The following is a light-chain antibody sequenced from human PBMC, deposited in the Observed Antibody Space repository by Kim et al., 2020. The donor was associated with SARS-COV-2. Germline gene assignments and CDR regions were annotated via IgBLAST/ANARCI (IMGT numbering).Light chain of an antibody. CDR1: QGIRND. V-gene: IGKV1-6*01. J-gene: IGKJ1*01. CDR2: AAS. CDR3: LQDYNYPMT. Sequence: AIQMTQSPSSLSVSVGDRVTITCRASQGIRNDLGWYQQKPGKAPKLLIYAASSLQSGVPSRFSGSGSGTDFTLTISSLQPEDFATYYRLQDYNYPMTFGQGTKVDIK.